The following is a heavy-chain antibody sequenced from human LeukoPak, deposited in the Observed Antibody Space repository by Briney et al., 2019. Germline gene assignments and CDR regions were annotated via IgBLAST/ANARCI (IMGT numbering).Heavy chain of an antibody. CDR3: ARRRGYCSGGSCYSAYFDY. CDR1: GGSISSGGYS. CDR2: IYHSGST. Sequence: SETLSLTCAVSGGSISSGGYSWSWIRQPPGKGLEWIGYIYHSGSTYYNPSLKSRVTISVDTSKNQFSLKLSSVTAADTAVYYCARRRGYCSGGSCYSAYFDYWGQGTLVTVSS. J-gene: IGHJ4*02. D-gene: IGHD2-15*01. V-gene: IGHV4-30-2*01.